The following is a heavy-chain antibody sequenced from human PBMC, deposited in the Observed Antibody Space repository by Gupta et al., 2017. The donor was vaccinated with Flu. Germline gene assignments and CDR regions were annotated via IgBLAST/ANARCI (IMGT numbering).Heavy chain of an antibody. J-gene: IGHJ4*02. CDR3: SRGVRGCWYVDY. V-gene: IGHV3-74*01. CDR2: INSDGSST. D-gene: IGHD2-15*01. CDR1: GFTFSSYW. Sequence: EVQLVESGGGLVQPGGSLRLSCAASGFTFSSYWMHWVRQAPGKGLVWVSRINSDGSSTNYADSVKGRFTISRDNAKNTLYLQMNSLRAEATAVYYCSRGVRGCWYVDYWGQGTLVTVSS.